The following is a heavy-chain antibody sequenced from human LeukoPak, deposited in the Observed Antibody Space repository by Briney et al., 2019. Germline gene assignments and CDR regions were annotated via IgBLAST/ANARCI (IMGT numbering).Heavy chain of an antibody. V-gene: IGHV4-34*01. Sequence: PSETLSLTCAVYGGSFSGYYWSWIRQPPGKGLEWIGEINHSGSTNYNPSLKSRVTISVDTSKNQFSLELGSVTAADTAVYYCARRIRYYYYMDVWGKGTTVTISS. CDR2: INHSGST. D-gene: IGHD2-21*01. J-gene: IGHJ6*03. CDR3: ARRIRYYYYMDV. CDR1: GGSFSGYY.